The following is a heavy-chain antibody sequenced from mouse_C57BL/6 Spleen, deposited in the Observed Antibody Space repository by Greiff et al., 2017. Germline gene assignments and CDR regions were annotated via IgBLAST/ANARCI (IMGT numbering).Heavy chain of an antibody. D-gene: IGHD2-4*01. J-gene: IGHJ2*01. Sequence: QVQLQQPGAEPVRPGTSVKLSCKASGYTFTSYWMHWVKQRPGQGLEWIGVIDPSDSYTNYNQKFKGKATLTVDTSSSTAYMQLSSLTSEDSAVYYCARRGLRGLYFDYWGQGTTLTVSS. V-gene: IGHV1-59*01. CDR3: ARRGLRGLYFDY. CDR1: GYTFTSYW. CDR2: IDPSDSYT.